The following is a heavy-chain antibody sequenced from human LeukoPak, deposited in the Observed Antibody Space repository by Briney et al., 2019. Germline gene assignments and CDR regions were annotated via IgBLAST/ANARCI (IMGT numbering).Heavy chain of an antibody. CDR3: ARDPSYGDYAYGMDV. CDR1: GFTFSSYG. CDR2: ISYDGSNK. Sequence: GGSLRPSCAASGFTFSSYGMHGVCQAPGKGLEWVAVISYDGSNKYYADSVKGRLAISRDNSKNTLYLQMNSLRAEDTAVYYCARDPSYGDYAYGMDVWGQGTTVTASS. V-gene: IGHV3-30*03. J-gene: IGHJ6*02. D-gene: IGHD4-17*01.